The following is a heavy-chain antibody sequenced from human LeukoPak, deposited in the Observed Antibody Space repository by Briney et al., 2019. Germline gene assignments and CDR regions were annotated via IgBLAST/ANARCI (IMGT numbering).Heavy chain of an antibody. D-gene: IGHD3-3*01. CDR2: IYYSGST. J-gene: IGHJ6*02. CDR1: GGSISSGDYY. CDR3: ARDNRYYDFWSGSQLSQSYYYYGMGV. V-gene: IGHV4-30-4*02. Sequence: SETLSLTCTVSGGSISSGDYYWSWIRQPPGKGLEWIGYIYYSGSTYYNPSLKSRVTISVDTSKNQFSLKLSSVTAADTAVYYCARDNRYYDFWSGSQLSQSYYYYGMGVWGQGTTVTVSS.